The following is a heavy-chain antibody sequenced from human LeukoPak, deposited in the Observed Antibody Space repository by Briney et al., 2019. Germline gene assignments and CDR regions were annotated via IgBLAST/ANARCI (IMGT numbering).Heavy chain of an antibody. J-gene: IGHJ4*02. V-gene: IGHV4-34*01. Sequence: SETLSLTCAVYGGSFSGYYWSWIRQPPGKGLEWIGEINHSGSTNYNSSLKSRVTISVDTSKNQFSLKLSSVTAADTAVYYCATSSGSYYYWGQGTLVTVSS. CDR3: ATSSGSYYY. D-gene: IGHD1-26*01. CDR2: INHSGST. CDR1: GGSFSGYY.